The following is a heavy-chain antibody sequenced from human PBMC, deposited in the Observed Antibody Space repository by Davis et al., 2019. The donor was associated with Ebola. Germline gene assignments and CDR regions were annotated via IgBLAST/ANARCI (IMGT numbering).Heavy chain of an antibody. J-gene: IGHJ6*02. V-gene: IGHV4-39*01. CDR1: GGSISSSSYY. Sequence: PSETLSLTCTVSGGSISSSSYYWGWIRQPPGKGLEWIGSIYYSGSTYYNPSLKSRVTISVDTSKNQFSLKLSSVTAADTAVYYCVRHVSYYYGMDVWGQGTTVTVSS. CDR3: VRHVSYYYGMDV. CDR2: IYYSGST.